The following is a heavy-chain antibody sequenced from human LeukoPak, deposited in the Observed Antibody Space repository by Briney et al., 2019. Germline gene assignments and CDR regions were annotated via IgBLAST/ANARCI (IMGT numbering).Heavy chain of an antibody. V-gene: IGHV4-59*12. D-gene: IGHD3-10*02. CDR3: ARGVPRPPRGGFDY. CDR2: IYYSGST. J-gene: IGHJ4*02. Sequence: SETLSLTCTVSGGSISRYYWSWIRQPPGKGLEWIGYIYYSGSTNYNPSLKSRVTISVDTSKNQFSLKLSSVTAADTAVYYCARGVPRPPRGGFDYWGQGTLVTVSS. CDR1: GGSISRYY.